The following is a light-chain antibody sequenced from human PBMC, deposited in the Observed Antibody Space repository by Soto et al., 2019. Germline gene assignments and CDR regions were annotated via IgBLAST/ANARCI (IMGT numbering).Light chain of an antibody. Sequence: DIQMTQSPSSLSASVGDRVTITCRASQSISSYLNWYQQKPGKAPKLLIYAASSLQSGVPSRFSGSGSGADVSLPISSMQPEDVVTYYCKQRYCTYITFGQGTKLDIK. CDR1: QSISSY. CDR3: KQRYCTYIT. J-gene: IGKJ5*01. V-gene: IGKV1-39*01. CDR2: AAS.